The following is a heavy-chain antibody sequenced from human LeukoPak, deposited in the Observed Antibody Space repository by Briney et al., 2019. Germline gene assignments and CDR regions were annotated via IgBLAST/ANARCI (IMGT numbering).Heavy chain of an antibody. CDR3: ARGNDSSGYYYFFDY. J-gene: IGHJ4*02. CDR1: GFTFSRYA. CDR2: ISTNGGST. V-gene: IGHV3-64*01. D-gene: IGHD3-22*01. Sequence: GGSLRLSCAASGFTFSRYAMHWVRQAPGKGLEYVSAISTNGGSTYYASSVKGRFTISRDNPKNTLYLQMVNLRPEDMAVYYCARGNDSSGYYYFFDYWGQGTLVTVSS.